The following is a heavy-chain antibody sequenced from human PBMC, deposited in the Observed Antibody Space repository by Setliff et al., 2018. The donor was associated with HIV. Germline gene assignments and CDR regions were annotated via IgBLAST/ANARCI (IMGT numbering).Heavy chain of an antibody. Sequence: GGSLRLSCAASGFTFNTYAMSWDRQAPGKGLEWVPVISGSGGSTFYADSVKGRFTISRDKSKNTLYLQMNGLRVEDTAVYYCARSRPYNSALDYWGQGTLDTVSS. CDR1: GFTFNTYA. D-gene: IGHD6-25*01. CDR2: ISGSGGST. J-gene: IGHJ4*02. V-gene: IGHV3-23*01. CDR3: ARSRPYNSALDY.